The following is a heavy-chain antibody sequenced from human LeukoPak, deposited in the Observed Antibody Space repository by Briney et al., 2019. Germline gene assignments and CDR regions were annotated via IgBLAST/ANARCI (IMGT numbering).Heavy chain of an antibody. D-gene: IGHD6-13*01. J-gene: IGHJ4*02. CDR1: GGTFSSYA. Sequence: ASVKVSCKASGGTFSSYAISWVRQAPGQGLEWMGGIIPIFGTANYAQKFQGRVTITADESTSTAYMELSSLRSEDTAVYYCARYRGDSSSWYYFDYWGQGTLVTASS. CDR2: IIPIFGTA. V-gene: IGHV1-69*13. CDR3: ARYRGDSSSWYYFDY.